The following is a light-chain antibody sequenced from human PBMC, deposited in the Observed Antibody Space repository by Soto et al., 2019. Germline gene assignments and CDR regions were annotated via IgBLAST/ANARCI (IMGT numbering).Light chain of an antibody. Sequence: GMSRWSRDNYKRKSSQSVLYSSNNKNYLAWYQQKPGQPPKLLIYWASTRESGVPDRFIGIGSRKKFSDIIISSRDSDGAVFHIQEDSSTLACTFGQGTRLEIK. CDR1: QSVLYSSNNKNY. CDR2: WAS. J-gene: IGKJ5*01. V-gene: IGKV4-1*01. CDR3: QEDSSTLACT.